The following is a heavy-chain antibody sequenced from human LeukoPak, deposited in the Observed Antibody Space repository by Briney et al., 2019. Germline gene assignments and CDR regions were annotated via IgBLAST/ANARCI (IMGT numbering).Heavy chain of an antibody. J-gene: IGHJ4*02. CDR3: ARGPTRNYFDY. CDR1: GGTISRYY. Sequence: TETLSLTCTVSGGTISRYYWSWIRQPPGKGLEWIGYIYYSGSTNYNPSLKSRVTISVDTSKNQFSLKLISVTAADTAVYYCARGPTRNYFDYWGQGTLVTVSS. V-gene: IGHV4-59*01. CDR2: IYYSGST.